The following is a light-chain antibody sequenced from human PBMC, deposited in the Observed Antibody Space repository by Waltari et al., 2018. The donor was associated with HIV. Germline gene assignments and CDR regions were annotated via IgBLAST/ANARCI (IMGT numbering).Light chain of an antibody. CDR1: NLASKD. CDR3: QVWDSDTGV. V-gene: IGLV3-9*01. J-gene: IGLJ1*01. Sequence: SYELTQTPSVSVSLGQTATVACGGDNLASKDGHLYQQKPGRPPVLVIYDNNKRPSGIPGRFSGFNSGITATLTISGAQGDDEADYYCQVWDSDTGVFGSGTKVTVL. CDR2: DNN.